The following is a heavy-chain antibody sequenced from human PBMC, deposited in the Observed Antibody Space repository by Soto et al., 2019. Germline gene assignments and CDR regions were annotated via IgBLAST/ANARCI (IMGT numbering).Heavy chain of an antibody. CDR2: ISPNSGAT. CDR1: GYTFTSYG. V-gene: IGHV1-18*01. CDR3: ARAVLRSPFDY. D-gene: IGHD3-10*01. J-gene: IGHJ4*02. Sequence: ASVQVSSKASGYTFTSYGIIWVGQAPGQGLEWMGYISPNSGATTYAQNLQGRLTLTTDTSTSTAYMELRSLRSDDTAVYYCARAVLRSPFDYWGQGTLVTVSS.